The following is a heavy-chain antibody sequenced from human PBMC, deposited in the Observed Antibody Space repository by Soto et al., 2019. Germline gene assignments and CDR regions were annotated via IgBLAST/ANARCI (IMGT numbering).Heavy chain of an antibody. J-gene: IGHJ4*02. D-gene: IGHD2-2*01. CDR3: ARVAVPAAMSNYFDY. CDR1: GGSVSSGSYY. V-gene: IGHV4-61*01. CDR2: IYYSGST. Sequence: QVQMQESGPGLVKPSETLSLTCTVSGGSVSSGSYYWSWIRQPPGKGLEWIGYIYYSGSTNYNPSLKSRVTISVDTSKNQFSLKLSSVTAADTAVYYCARVAVPAAMSNYFDYWGQGTLVTVSS.